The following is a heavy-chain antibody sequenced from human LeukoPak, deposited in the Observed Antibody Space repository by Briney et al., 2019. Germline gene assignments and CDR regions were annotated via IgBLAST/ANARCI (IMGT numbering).Heavy chain of an antibody. CDR2: INHSGST. J-gene: IGHJ4*02. CDR3: ARYVPVKTGTTRSSFDF. Sequence: PSETVSLTCAVSGGSFSDYDWSWIRQPPGKGLEWIGEINHSGSTNCDPSLKSRISMSIDTSKSQFSLNLRSVTAADTAVYYCARYVPVKTGTTRSSFDFWGQGTLVTVPS. CDR1: GGSFSDYD. D-gene: IGHD1-1*01. V-gene: IGHV4-34*10.